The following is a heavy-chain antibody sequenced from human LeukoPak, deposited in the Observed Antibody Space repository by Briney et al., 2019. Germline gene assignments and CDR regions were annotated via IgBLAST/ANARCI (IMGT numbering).Heavy chain of an antibody. V-gene: IGHV4-59*11. D-gene: IGHD6-13*01. CDR1: GGSISGHY. Sequence: PSETLSLTCTVSGGSISGHYWSWIRQSPGKGLEWIGYIYYTGSTNYNPSLKSRVTIPVDTSKNQFSLKLTSVTAADTAVYYCARIGTAASFDSWGQGTQVTVSS. CDR2: IYYTGST. J-gene: IGHJ5*01. CDR3: ARIGTAASFDS.